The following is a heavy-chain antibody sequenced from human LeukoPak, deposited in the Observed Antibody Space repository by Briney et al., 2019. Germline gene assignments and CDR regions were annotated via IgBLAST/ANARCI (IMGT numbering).Heavy chain of an antibody. CDR2: INPNSGGT. V-gene: IGHV1-2*02. Sequence: ASVKVSCKTSGYTFSTYDINWVRQAPGQGLEWMGWINPNSGGTNYAQKFQGRVTMTRDTSISTAYMELSRLRSDDTAVYYCARGGSYYYYYMDVWGKGTTVTVSS. CDR1: GYTFSTYD. J-gene: IGHJ6*03. CDR3: ARGGSYYYYYMDV.